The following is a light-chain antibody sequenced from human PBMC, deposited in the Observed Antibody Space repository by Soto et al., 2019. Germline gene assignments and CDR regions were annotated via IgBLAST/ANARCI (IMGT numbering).Light chain of an antibody. CDR3: QQSYSNPPT. CDR2: GAS. J-gene: IGKJ5*01. CDR1: HSGTTY. V-gene: IGKV1-39*01. Sequence: DIQLTQSPSSLSASLGDRVTITCWASHSGTTYLNWYQHKPGKAPQLLIYGASRLQSGVPSRFSASGSATDFALTITSLQPEDFATYYCQQSYSNPPTFGQGTRLEIK.